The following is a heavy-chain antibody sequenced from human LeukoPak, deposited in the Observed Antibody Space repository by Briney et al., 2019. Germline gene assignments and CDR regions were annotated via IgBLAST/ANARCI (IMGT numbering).Heavy chain of an antibody. Sequence: GASVKVSCKASGYTFTSYYMHWVRQAPGQGLEWMGIINPSGGSTSYAQKFQGRVTITADESTSTAYMELSSLRSEDTAVYYCARAGGITMVRGEYYFDYWGQGTLVTVSS. CDR2: INPSGGST. CDR1: GYTFTSYY. J-gene: IGHJ4*02. CDR3: ARAGGITMVRGEYYFDY. V-gene: IGHV1-46*01. D-gene: IGHD3-10*01.